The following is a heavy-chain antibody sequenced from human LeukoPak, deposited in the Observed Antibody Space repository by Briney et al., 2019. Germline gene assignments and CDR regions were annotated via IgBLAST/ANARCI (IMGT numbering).Heavy chain of an antibody. V-gene: IGHV3-23*01. CDR2: ISGSDGST. CDR3: AKDYPLDY. Sequence: GGSLRLSCAASGFTFSSYTMHWVRQAPGKGLEWVSAISGSDGSTYYADSVKGRFTISRDNSKNTLYLQMNRLRGEDRAVYYCAKDYPLDYWGQGTLVTVSP. J-gene: IGHJ4*02. CDR1: GFTFSSYT.